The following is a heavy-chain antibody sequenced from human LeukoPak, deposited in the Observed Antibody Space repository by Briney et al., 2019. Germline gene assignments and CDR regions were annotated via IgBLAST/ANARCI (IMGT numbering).Heavy chain of an antibody. CDR2: ISAYSGNT. Sequence: ASVKVSCKASGYTFTSYGISWVRQAPGQGLEWMGWISAYSGNTNYAQKLQGRVTMTTDTSTSTAYMELKSLRSDDTAVYYCARDKTRTGGYFDWGGDAFGIWGQGTMVAVSS. J-gene: IGHJ3*02. V-gene: IGHV1-18*01. CDR3: ARDKTRTGGYFDWGGDAFGI. CDR1: GYTFTSYG. D-gene: IGHD3-9*01.